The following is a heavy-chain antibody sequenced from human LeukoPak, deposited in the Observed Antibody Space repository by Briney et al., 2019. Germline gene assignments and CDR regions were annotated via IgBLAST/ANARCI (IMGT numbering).Heavy chain of an antibody. V-gene: IGHV2-70*11. CDR2: IDWDDDK. CDR3: ARILCTSSRNRFDP. D-gene: IGHD2-2*01. Sequence: SGPTLVNPTQTLTLTCTFSGFSLSTSEMCVSWIRQPPGKALEWLARIDWDDDKYYSTSLKTRLTISKDTSKNQVVLTMTNMDPVDTATYFCARILCTSSRNRFDPWGQGTLVTASS. J-gene: IGHJ5*02. CDR1: GFSLSTSEMC.